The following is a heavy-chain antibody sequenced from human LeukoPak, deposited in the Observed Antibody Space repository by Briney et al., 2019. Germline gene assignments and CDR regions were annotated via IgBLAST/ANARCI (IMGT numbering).Heavy chain of an antibody. J-gene: IGHJ4*02. CDR3: ARDLRVGYDSSDGFDY. V-gene: IGHV3-30*04. CDR1: GFTFSSYA. Sequence: GESLRLSCAASGFTFSSYAMHWVRQAPGKGLEWVAVISYDGSNKYYADSVKGRFTISRDNSKNTLYLQMNSLRAEDTAVYYCARDLRVGYDSSDGFDYWGQGTLVTVSS. CDR2: ISYDGSNK. D-gene: IGHD3-22*01.